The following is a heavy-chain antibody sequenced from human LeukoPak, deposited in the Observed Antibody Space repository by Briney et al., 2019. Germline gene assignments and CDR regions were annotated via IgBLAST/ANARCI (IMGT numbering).Heavy chain of an antibody. CDR3: ARPHRPDTAMDQADY. V-gene: IGHV1-46*01. CDR2: INPSGYSA. J-gene: IGHJ4*02. CDR1: EGTFSSYS. D-gene: IGHD5-18*01. Sequence: EASVKVSCKASEGTFSSYSINWVRQAPGQGLEWMGMINPSGYSATYAHKFYGRVTMTRDTPTSTVYMELSSLTSEDTAVYYCARPHRPDTAMDQADYWGQGTLVTVSS.